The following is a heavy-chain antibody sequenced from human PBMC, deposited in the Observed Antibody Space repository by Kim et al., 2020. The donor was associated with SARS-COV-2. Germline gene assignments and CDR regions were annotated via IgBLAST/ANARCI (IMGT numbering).Heavy chain of an antibody. D-gene: IGHD4-17*01. CDR2: INHSGST. J-gene: IGHJ6*03. V-gene: IGHV4-34*01. CDR1: GGSFSGYY. Sequence: SETLSLTCAVYGGSFSGYYWSWIRQPPGKGLEWIGEINHSGSTNYNPSLKSRVTISVDTSKNQFSLKLSSVTAADTAVYYCARRPGDYPKLYYYYYMDVWGKGTTVTVSS. CDR3: ARRPGDYPKLYYYYYMDV.